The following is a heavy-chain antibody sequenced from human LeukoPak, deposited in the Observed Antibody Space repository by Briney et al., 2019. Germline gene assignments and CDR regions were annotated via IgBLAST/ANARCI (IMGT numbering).Heavy chain of an antibody. D-gene: IGHD2-2*01. V-gene: IGHV1-3*01. J-gene: IGHJ4*02. Sequence: ASVKVSCKASGYTFTSYAMHWVRQAPGQRLEWMGWINAGNGNTKYSQKFQGRVTITRDTSASTAYMELSSLRSDDTAVYYCARGGVVPAAYFDYWGQGTLVTVSS. CDR1: GYTFTSYA. CDR3: ARGGVVPAAYFDY. CDR2: INAGNGNT.